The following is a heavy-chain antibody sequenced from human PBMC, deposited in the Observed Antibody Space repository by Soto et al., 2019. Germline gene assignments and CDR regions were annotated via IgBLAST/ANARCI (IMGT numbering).Heavy chain of an antibody. CDR1: GYPFTGPY. V-gene: IGHV1-2*02. CDR2: INPSSGGT. D-gene: IGHD4-4*01. CDR3: ARDFRTYSSCVDV. Sequence: GASVKVSCKASGYPFTGPYIYWVRQAPGQGLEWMGWINPSSGGTEFAEKFQGRVTVTRDTSIRTVFLELNSLTSDDTGVYFWARDFRTYSSCVDVCDKGPALTVS. J-gene: IGHJ6*03.